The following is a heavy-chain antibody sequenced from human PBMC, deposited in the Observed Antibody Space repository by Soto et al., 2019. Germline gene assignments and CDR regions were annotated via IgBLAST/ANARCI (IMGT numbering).Heavy chain of an antibody. CDR1: GFTLRLHA. V-gene: IGHV3-33*08. J-gene: IGHJ6*02. D-gene: IGHD6-13*01. CDR3: ARDGQQLTPYALDV. Sequence: QVQLVESGGGVIQPGRSLRLSCAASGFTLRLHAMHWVRQAPGKGLEWVAQIWYDGSNKYYTDSVKGRFTVSRDDFKNTVLLQMASLRAEATAVYYCARDGQQLTPYALDVWGQGTTVIVSS. CDR2: IWYDGSNK.